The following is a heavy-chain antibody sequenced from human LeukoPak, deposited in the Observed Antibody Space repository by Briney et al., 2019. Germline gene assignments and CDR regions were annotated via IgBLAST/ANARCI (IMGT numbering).Heavy chain of an antibody. D-gene: IGHD4-17*01. CDR2: IYSGGST. J-gene: IGHJ3*02. CDR1: GFTVSSNY. CDR3: ARASDYAMAFDI. V-gene: IGHV3-53*01. Sequence: GGSLRLSSAASGFTVSSNYMSWVRQAPGKGLEWVSVIYSGGSTYYADSVKGRFTISRDNSKNTLYLQMNSLRAEDTAVYYCARASDYAMAFDIWGQGTMVTVSS.